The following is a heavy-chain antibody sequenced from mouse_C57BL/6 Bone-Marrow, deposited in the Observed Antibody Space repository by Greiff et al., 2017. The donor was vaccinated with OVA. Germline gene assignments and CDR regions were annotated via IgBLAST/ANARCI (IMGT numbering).Heavy chain of an antibody. D-gene: IGHD2-5*01. Sequence: QVQLQQSGAELVKPGASVKMSCKASGYTFTSYWITWVKQRPGQGLEWIGDIYPGSGSTNYNEKFKSKATLTVDTSSSTAYMQLSSLTSEDSAVYYCARGELMWGYSNLYAMDYWGQGTSVTVSS. J-gene: IGHJ4*01. CDR3: ARGELMWGYSNLYAMDY. CDR2: IYPGSGST. V-gene: IGHV1-55*01. CDR1: GYTFTSYW.